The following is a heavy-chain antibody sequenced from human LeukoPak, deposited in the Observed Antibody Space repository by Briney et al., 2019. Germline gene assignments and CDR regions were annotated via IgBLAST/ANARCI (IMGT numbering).Heavy chain of an antibody. CDR2: IIPTFGTA. J-gene: IGHJ5*02. V-gene: IGHV1-69*06. Sequence: SVKVSCKASGGTFSSYAISWVRQAPGQGLEWMGGIIPTFGTANYAQKFQGRVTITADKSTSTAYMELSSLRSEDTAVCYCARCKSSSWYGNWFDPWGQGTLVTVSS. CDR3: ARCKSSSWYGNWFDP. D-gene: IGHD6-13*01. CDR1: GGTFSSYA.